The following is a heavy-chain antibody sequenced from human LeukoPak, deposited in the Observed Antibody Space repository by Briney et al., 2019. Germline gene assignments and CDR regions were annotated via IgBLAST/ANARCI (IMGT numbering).Heavy chain of an antibody. Sequence: GSLRLSCAASGFTVSSNYMSWVRQAPGKGLEWVSVIYSGGSTYYADSVKGRFTISRDNSKNTLYLQMNSLRVEDTAEYYCARDLQWEPWGFDCWGQGTLVTVSS. D-gene: IGHD1-26*01. V-gene: IGHV3-53*01. CDR2: IYSGGST. J-gene: IGHJ4*02. CDR1: GFTVSSNY. CDR3: ARDLQWEPWGFDC.